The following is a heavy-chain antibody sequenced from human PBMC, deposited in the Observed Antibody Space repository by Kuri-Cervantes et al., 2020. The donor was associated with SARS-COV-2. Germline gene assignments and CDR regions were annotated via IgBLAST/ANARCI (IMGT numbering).Heavy chain of an antibody. CDR1: GYPFTSYD. CDR3: ESSVRNGYDSPLDY. V-gene: IGHV1-8*01. CDR2: MNPNSGNT. D-gene: IGHD5-12*01. J-gene: IGHJ4*02. Sequence: ASVQVSCKASGYPFTSYDINWVRQATGQGVEWMGWMNPNSGNTGYAQKFQGRVTMTRNTSISKAYMELSSLRSEDTAVYYCESSVRNGYDSPLDYWGQGTLVTVSS.